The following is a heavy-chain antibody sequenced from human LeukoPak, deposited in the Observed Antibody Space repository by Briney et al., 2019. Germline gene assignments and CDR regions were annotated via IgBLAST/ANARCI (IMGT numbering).Heavy chain of an antibody. CDR3: ARVGYYDSSGYQSHYFDY. CDR1: GGTFSSYA. J-gene: IGHJ4*02. Sequence: GASVKVSCKASGGTFSSYAISWVRQAPGQGLEWMGRIIPILGIANYAQKFQGRVTITADKSTSTAYMELSSLRSEDTAVYYCARVGYYDSSGYQSHYFDYWGQGTLVTVSS. D-gene: IGHD3-22*01. CDR2: IIPILGIA. V-gene: IGHV1-69*04.